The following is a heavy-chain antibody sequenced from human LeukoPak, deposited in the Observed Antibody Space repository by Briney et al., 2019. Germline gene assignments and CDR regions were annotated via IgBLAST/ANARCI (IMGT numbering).Heavy chain of an antibody. CDR2: IYYSGST. Sequence: SETLSLTCTVSGGSISSYYWSWIRQPPGKGLEWIGYIYYSGSTNYNPSLKSRVTISVDTSKNQFSLKLSSVTAADTAVYYCARAPFRGGVTFDIWGQGTMVTVSS. J-gene: IGHJ3*02. CDR3: ARAPFRGGVTFDI. D-gene: IGHD3-16*01. CDR1: GGSISSYY. V-gene: IGHV4-59*01.